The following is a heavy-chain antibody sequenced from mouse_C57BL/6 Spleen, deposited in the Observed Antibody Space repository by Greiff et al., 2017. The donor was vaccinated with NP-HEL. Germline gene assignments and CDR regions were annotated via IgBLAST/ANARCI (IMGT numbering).Heavy chain of an antibody. V-gene: IGHV1-62-2*01. CDR3: ARHEEGDYDSPYAMDY. Sequence: QVQLKESGAELVKPGASVKLSCKASGYTFTEYTIHWVKQRSGQGLEWIGWFYPGSGSIKYNEKFKDKATLTADKSSSTVYMELSRLTSEDSAVYFCARHEEGDYDSPYAMDYWGQGTSVTVSS. J-gene: IGHJ4*01. CDR1: GYTFTEYT. CDR2: FYPGSGSI. D-gene: IGHD2-4*01.